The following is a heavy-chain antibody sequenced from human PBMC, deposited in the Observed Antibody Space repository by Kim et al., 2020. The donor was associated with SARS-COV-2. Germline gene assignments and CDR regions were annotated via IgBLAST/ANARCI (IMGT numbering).Heavy chain of an antibody. V-gene: IGHV4-59*08. CDR1: GGSISSYY. D-gene: IGHD5-18*01. CDR2: MYYSGTT. Sequence: SETLSLTCTVSGGSISSYYWSWIRQPPGKGLEWIAYMYYSGTTNYNPSLKSRVTISVDTSKNQFSLKLSSVTAADTAVYYCARAGYSYGYWYFDLWGRGTLVTVSS. J-gene: IGHJ2*01. CDR3: ARAGYSYGYWYFDL.